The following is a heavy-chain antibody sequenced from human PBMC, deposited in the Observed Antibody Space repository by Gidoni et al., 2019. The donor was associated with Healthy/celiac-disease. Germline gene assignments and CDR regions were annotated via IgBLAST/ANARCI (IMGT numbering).Heavy chain of an antibody. CDR2: ISSSGSTI. D-gene: IGHD2-15*01. J-gene: IGHJ6*02. V-gene: IGHV3-11*01. Sequence: QVQLVESGGGLVKPGGSLRLSCAASGFTFSESYRSWSRQAPGKGLEWVSYISSSGSTIYYADSVKGRFTISRDNAKNSLYLQMNSLRAEDTAVYYCARPVVAATPYYYGMDVWGQGTTVTVSS. CDR1: GFTFSESY. CDR3: ARPVVAATPYYYGMDV.